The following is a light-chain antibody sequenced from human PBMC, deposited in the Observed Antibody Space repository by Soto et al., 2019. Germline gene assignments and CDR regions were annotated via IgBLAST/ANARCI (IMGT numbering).Light chain of an antibody. Sequence: DIRMTQSPSSLSASVGDRVTITCRASQSISSYLNWYQQKPGKAPKLLIYAASSFQSGVSSRFSGSGSGTDFTLTISSLQPEYFATYYCQQSQSFPLTFGGGTKVEIK. CDR1: QSISSY. V-gene: IGKV1-39*01. J-gene: IGKJ4*01. CDR2: AAS. CDR3: QQSQSFPLT.